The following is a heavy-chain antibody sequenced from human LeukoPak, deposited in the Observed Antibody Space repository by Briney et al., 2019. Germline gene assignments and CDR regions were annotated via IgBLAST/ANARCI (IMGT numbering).Heavy chain of an antibody. CDR3: AKDLSGSGSYYPLDY. CDR1: GFTVSSDY. CDR2: VDGRGSST. V-gene: IGHV3-23*01. D-gene: IGHD3-10*01. J-gene: IGHJ4*02. Sequence: PGGSLRLSCTASGFTVSSDYMSWVRQAPGKGLEWVSAVDGRGSSTYYADSVKGRFTISRDNSNNTLYLQMNSLRAEDTAEYYCAKDLSGSGSYYPLDYWGQGTLVTVSS.